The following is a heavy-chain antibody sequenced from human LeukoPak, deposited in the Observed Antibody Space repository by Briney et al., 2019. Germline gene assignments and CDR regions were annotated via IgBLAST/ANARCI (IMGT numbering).Heavy chain of an antibody. CDR2: ISYDGSNK. CDR1: GFTFSSYA. J-gene: IGHJ4*02. D-gene: IGHD2-15*01. CDR3: AKDGPSYCSGGSCKPD. V-gene: IGHV3-30-3*01. Sequence: PGRSLRLSCATSGFTFSSYAMHWVRQAPGKGLEWVAVISYDGSNKYYADSVKGRFTISRDNSKNTLYLQMNSLRAEDTAVYYCAKDGPSYCSGGSCKPDWGQGTLVTVSS.